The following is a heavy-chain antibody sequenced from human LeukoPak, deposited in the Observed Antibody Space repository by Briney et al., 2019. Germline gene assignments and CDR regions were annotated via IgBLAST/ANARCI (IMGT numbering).Heavy chain of an antibody. CDR3: ARGSYDSSGYLDY. V-gene: IGHV3-30*04. J-gene: IGHJ4*02. CDR1: GFTFSSYA. D-gene: IGHD3-22*01. Sequence: GGSLRLSCAASGFTFSSYAMHWVRQAPGKGLEWVAVISYDGSNKYYADSVKGRFTISRDNAKNSLYLQMNSLRAEDTAVYYCARGSYDSSGYLDYWGQGTLVTVSS. CDR2: ISYDGSNK.